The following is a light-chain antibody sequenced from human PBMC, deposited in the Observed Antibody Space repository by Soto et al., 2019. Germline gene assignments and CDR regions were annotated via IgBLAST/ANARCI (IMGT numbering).Light chain of an antibody. V-gene: IGKV4-1*01. Sequence: DIVMTQSPDSLAVSLGERATINCKSSQSVLHSSNSMNYLAWYQQKPGQPPKLLIYWASTRESRVPDRFSGSGSGADLTLTISSLQAEDVAVYYCQQYYSSPLTFGHGTRVEIK. CDR2: WAS. CDR1: QSVLHSSNSMNY. J-gene: IGKJ1*01. CDR3: QQYYSSPLT.